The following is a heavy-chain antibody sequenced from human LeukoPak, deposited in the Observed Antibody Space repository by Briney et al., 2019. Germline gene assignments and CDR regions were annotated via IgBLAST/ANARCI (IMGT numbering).Heavy chain of an antibody. CDR1: GVSISSSSYY. D-gene: IGHD2-15*01. CDR2: IYYSGST. J-gene: IGHJ6*02. Sequence: SETLSLTCTVSGVSISSSSYYWGWIRQPPGKGLEWVGSIYYSGSTYYNPSLKSRVTISVDTSKNQFSLKLSSVTAADTAVYYCAGQAWDIVVVGMDVWGQGTTVTVSS. V-gene: IGHV4-39*01. CDR3: AGQAWDIVVVGMDV.